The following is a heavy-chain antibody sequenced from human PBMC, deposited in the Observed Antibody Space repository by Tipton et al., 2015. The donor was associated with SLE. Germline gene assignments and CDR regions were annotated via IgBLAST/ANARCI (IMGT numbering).Heavy chain of an antibody. V-gene: IGHV3-23*01. CDR2: IVGSDSST. D-gene: IGHD6-6*01. CDR3: GRGSSSRDY. J-gene: IGHJ4*02. CDR1: GFTFSGYT. Sequence: SLRLSCAASGFTFSGYTMSWVRQAPGKGLEWVSVIVGSDSSTHYADSVKGRFSISRDNSKNTLYPQMNSLRVEDTAIYYCGRGSSSRDYWGQGTLVTVSS.